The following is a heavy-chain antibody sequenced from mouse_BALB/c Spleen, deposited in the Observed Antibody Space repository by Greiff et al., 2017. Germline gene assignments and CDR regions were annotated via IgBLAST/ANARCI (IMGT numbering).Heavy chain of an antibody. CDR3: ARGPTTVVAFDY. J-gene: IGHJ2*01. CDR1: GFTFSSFG. Sequence: VESGGGLVQPGGSRKLSCAASGFTFSSFGMHWVRQAPEKGLEWVAYISSGGSTYYPDSVKGRFTISRDNARNILYLQMSSLRSEDTAMYYCARGPTTVVAFDYWGQGTTLTVSS. CDR2: ISSGGST. V-gene: IGHV5-6-5*01. D-gene: IGHD1-1*01.